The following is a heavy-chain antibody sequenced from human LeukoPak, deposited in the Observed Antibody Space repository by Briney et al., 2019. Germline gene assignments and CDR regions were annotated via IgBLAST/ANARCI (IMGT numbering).Heavy chain of an antibody. V-gene: IGHV1-69*05. CDR1: GGTFSSYA. CDR3: ARGPYCSGGSCYSVTATEPAY. CDR2: INPIFGTA. D-gene: IGHD2-15*01. Sequence: SVKVSCKASGGTFSSYAISWVRQAPGQGLEWMGRINPIFGTANYAQKFQGRVTITTDESTSTAYMELSSLRSEDTAVYYCARGPYCSGGSCYSVTATEPAYWGQGTLVTVSS. J-gene: IGHJ4*02.